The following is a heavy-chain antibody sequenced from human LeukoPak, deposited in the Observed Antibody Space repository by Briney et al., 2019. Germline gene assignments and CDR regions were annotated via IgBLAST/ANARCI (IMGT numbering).Heavy chain of an antibody. V-gene: IGHV3-15*01. CDR2: IKSKTDGGTT. J-gene: IGHJ6*03. CDR1: GFTFSNAW. D-gene: IGHD1-26*01. Sequence: GGSLRLSCAASGFTFSNAWMSWVRQAPGKGLEWVGRIKSKTDGGTTDYAAPVKGRFTISRDDSKNTLYLQMNSLKTEDTAVYYCTTESVDSGSYLYYYYYMDVWGKGTTVTVSS. CDR3: TTESVDSGSYLYYYYYMDV.